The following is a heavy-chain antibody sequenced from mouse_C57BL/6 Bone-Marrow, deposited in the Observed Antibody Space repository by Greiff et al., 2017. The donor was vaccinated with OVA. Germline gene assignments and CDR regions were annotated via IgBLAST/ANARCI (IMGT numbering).Heavy chain of an antibody. CDR1: GYTFTSYW. V-gene: IGHV1-61*01. CDR2: IYPSDSET. J-gene: IGHJ4*01. D-gene: IGHD1-1*01. Sequence: QVQLQQPGAELVRPGSSVKLSCKASGYTFTSYWMDWVKQRPGQGLEWIGNIYPSDSETHYNQKFKDKATLTVDKSSSTAYMQLSSLTSEDSAVYYCARCYYYGSSYLYYAMDYWGQGTSVTVSS. CDR3: ARCYYYGSSYLYYAMDY.